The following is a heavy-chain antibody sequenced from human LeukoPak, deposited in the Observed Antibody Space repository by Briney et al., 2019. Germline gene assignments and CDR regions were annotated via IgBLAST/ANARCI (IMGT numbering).Heavy chain of an antibody. V-gene: IGHV1-69*13. J-gene: IGHJ3*02. CDR2: IIPIFGTA. CDR3: ARAYYYDSSGYYYGAAFDI. D-gene: IGHD3-22*01. CDR1: GYTFTGYY. Sequence: SVKVSCKASGYTFTGYYMHWVRQAPGQGLEWMGGIIPIFGTANYAQKFQGRATITADESTSTAYMELSSLRSEDTAVYYCARAYYYDSSGYYYGAAFDIWGQGTMVTVSS.